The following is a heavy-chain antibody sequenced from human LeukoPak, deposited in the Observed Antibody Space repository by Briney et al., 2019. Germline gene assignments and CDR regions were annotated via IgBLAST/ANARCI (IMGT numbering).Heavy chain of an antibody. Sequence: MASETLSLTCTVSGGSISSYYWSWIRQPPGKGLEWIGYIYYSGSTNYNPSLKSRVTISVDTSKNQFSLKLSSVTAADTAVYYCARDRGDYDFWSGYYGGYYYYGMDVWGQGTTVTVSS. CDR1: GGSISSYY. D-gene: IGHD3-3*01. V-gene: IGHV4-59*01. CDR2: IYYSGST. J-gene: IGHJ6*02. CDR3: ARDRGDYDFWSGYYGGYYYYGMDV.